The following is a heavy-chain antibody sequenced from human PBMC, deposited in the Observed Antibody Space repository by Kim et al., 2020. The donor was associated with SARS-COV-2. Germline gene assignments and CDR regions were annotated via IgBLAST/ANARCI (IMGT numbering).Heavy chain of an antibody. Sequence: SETLSLTCTVSGGSISSAAYYWSWVRHPPGKGLEWIGSIYNSETIYYNPSLKSRLTMSLDMSKKQFSLRLTSVTAADTGVYYCARTPVHYGSGSFNGMDVWGQGTTVTLSS. CDR1: GGSISSAAYY. V-gene: IGHV4-31*03. D-gene: IGHD3-10*01. CDR3: ARTPVHYGSGSFNGMDV. CDR2: IYNSETI. J-gene: IGHJ6*02.